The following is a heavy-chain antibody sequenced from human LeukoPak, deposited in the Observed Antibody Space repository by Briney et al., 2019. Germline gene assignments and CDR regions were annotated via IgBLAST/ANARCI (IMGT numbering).Heavy chain of an antibody. J-gene: IGHJ1*01. D-gene: IGHD2/OR15-2a*01. CDR1: PYYFINFW. Sequence: GESLKIYCKDSPYYFINFWIGWMRQMPGKGLEWMGIIYPADSDTRYNPSFQGHVTISADRSASTAYLQWHSLKASDTAIYYCARGINDEYFQSWGQGTLVTVSS. CDR2: IYPADSDT. CDR3: ARGINDEYFQS. V-gene: IGHV5-51*01.